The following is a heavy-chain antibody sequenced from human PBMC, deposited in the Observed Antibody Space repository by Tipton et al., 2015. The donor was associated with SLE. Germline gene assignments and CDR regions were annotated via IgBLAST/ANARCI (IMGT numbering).Heavy chain of an antibody. D-gene: IGHD5-18*01. J-gene: IGHJ4*02. CDR3: AKVDRTNMVTSFDY. CDR1: GFTFSSYA. Sequence: SLRLSCAASGFTFSSYAMSWVRQAPGKGLEWVAFIRYDGSNKYYADSVKGRFIISRDNAKNSLYLQLNSLRAEDTAVYYCAKVDRTNMVTSFDYWGQGTLVTVSS. V-gene: IGHV3-30*02. CDR2: IRYDGSNK.